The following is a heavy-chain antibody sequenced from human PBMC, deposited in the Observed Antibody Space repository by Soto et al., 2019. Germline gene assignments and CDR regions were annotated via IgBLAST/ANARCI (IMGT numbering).Heavy chain of an antibody. CDR1: GYTFTSYY. D-gene: IGHD1-1*01. V-gene: IGHV1-46*01. CDR2: INPSGGST. J-gene: IGHJ4*02. CDR3: ERVTQLGTWVDY. Sequence: ASVKVSCKASGYTFTSYYMHWVRQAPGQGLEWMGIINPSGGSTSYAQKFQGRVTMTRDTSTSTVYMELSSLRSEDTAVYYCERVTQLGTWVDYWGQGTLVTVSS.